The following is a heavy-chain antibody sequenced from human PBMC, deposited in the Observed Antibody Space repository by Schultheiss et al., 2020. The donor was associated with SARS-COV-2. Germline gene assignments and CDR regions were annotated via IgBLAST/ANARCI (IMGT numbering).Heavy chain of an antibody. CDR3: ARVSYSSFNYYYYYGMDV. CDR1: GFTFSSYG. J-gene: IGHJ6*02. D-gene: IGHD6-6*01. V-gene: IGHV3-33*01. Sequence: GESLKISCAASGFTFSSYGMHWVRQAPGKGLEWVAVIWYDGSNKYYADSVKGRFTISRDNSKNTLYLQMNSLRAEDTAVYYCARVSYSSFNYYYYYGMDVWGQGTTVTVSS. CDR2: IWYDGSNK.